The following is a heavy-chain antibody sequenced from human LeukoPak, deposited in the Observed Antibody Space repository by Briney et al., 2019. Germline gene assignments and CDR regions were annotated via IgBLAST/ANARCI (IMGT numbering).Heavy chain of an antibody. CDR3: AKKSQWLAHFDY. V-gene: IGHV3-30*18. J-gene: IGHJ4*02. D-gene: IGHD6-19*01. CDR1: GFTFSSYS. CDR2: ISYDGSNK. Sequence: GGSLRLSCAASGFTFSSYSMNWVRQAPGKGLEWVAVISYDGSNKYYADSVKGRFTISRDNSKNTLYLQMNSLRAEDTAVYYCAKKSQWLAHFDYWGQGTLVTVSS.